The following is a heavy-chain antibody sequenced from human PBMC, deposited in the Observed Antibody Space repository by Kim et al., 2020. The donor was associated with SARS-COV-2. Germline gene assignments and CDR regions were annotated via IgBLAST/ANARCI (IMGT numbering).Heavy chain of an antibody. Sequence: ASVKVSCKASGYTFTSHDINWVRQATGQGLEWMGWMNPNSGNTGYAQKFQGRVTMTRNTSISTAYMELSSLKSEDTAVYFCARGLRDSSGREYFQHWGQGTLVTVSP. CDR3: ARGLRDSSGREYFQH. V-gene: IGHV1-8*01. D-gene: IGHD3-22*01. J-gene: IGHJ1*01. CDR2: MNPNSGNT. CDR1: GYTFTSHD.